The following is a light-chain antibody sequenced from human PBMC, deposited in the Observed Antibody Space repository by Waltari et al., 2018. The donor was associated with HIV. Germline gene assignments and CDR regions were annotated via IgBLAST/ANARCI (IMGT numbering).Light chain of an antibody. J-gene: IGKJ2*01. CDR2: GAS. V-gene: IGKV3-15*01. Sequence: ATLTCRASQSVSVNLAWYQQKPGQPPRLLIYGASTRATGVPARFSGSGSETEFTLTISSLRSEDFAVYYCQQYNYWPPYTFGQGTKLEI. CDR3: QQYNYWPPYT. CDR1: QSVSVN.